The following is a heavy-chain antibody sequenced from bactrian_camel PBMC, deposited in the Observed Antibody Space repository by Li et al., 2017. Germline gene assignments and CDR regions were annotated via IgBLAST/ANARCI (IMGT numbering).Heavy chain of an antibody. D-gene: IGHD2*01. CDR2: ISGGGSI. CDR3: VAGMPYRRIELSKSEVTT. J-gene: IGHJ4*01. Sequence: HVQLVESGGGSVQPGGSLRLSCAASGYSPYCMGWFRQVPGREREGVATISGGGSITYADSVKGRFTISRDGGKNTVYLQMNSLNVEDTATYYCVAGMPYRRIELSKSEVTTWGQGTQVT. V-gene: IGHV3S53*01. CDR1: GYSPYC.